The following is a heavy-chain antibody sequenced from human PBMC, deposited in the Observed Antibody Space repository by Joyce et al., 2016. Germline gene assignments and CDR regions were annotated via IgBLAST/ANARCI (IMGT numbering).Heavy chain of an antibody. D-gene: IGHD2-8*01. CDR3: TSQGIMVYTSDGFDV. V-gene: IGHV1-2*02. CDR2: ISHNGGRT. Sequence: QVQLVQSGAEVKKPGASVKVSCKASGYIFTGYYIHWVRQAPGQGLERMGGISHNGGRTNSVQYFQGTVGMTKDKTSSTAYRQPRRLTCDETGVYFWTSQGIMVYTSDGFDVWGQGTMVSVSS. CDR1: GYIFTGYY. J-gene: IGHJ3*01.